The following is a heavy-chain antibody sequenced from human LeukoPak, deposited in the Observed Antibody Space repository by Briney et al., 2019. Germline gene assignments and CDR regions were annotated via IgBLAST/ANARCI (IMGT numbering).Heavy chain of an antibody. V-gene: IGHV3-7*01. CDR3: ARDEVAVAVNAFDI. CDR1: GFTFSGYW. Sequence: PGGSLRLSCAASGFTFSGYWMSWVRQAPGKGLEWVANIKQDGSEKYYVDSVKGRFTISRDNAKNSLYLQMNSLRAEDTAVYYCARDEVAVAVNAFDIWGQGTMVTVSS. CDR2: IKQDGSEK. D-gene: IGHD6-19*01. J-gene: IGHJ3*02.